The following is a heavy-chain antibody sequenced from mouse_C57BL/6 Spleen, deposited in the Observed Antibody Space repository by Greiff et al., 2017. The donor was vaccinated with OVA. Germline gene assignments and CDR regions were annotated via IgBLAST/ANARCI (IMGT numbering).Heavy chain of an antibody. Sequence: QVQLQQSGAELVRPGASVTLSCKASGYTFTDYEMHWVKQTPVHGLEWIGAIDPETGGTAYNQKVKGKAILTADKSSSTAYMELRSLTSEDSAVYYCTPPIYYDYDVDYWGQGTTLTVSS. V-gene: IGHV1-15*01. CDR1: GYTFTDYE. CDR2: IDPETGGT. CDR3: TPPIYYDYDVDY. D-gene: IGHD2-4*01. J-gene: IGHJ2*01.